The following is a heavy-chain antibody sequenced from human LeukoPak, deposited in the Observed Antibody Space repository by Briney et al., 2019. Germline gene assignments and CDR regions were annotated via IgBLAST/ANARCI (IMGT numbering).Heavy chain of an antibody. CDR2: IYYSGTT. J-gene: IGHJ3*02. CDR1: GGSIRSYH. Sequence: SETLSLTCTVSGGSIRSYHWSWIRQPPGKALEWIGYIYYSGTTNYNPSLESRVTISVDTSKNQFSLKLSSVTAADTAVYYCARNRLSGAFDIWGQGTMVTVSS. D-gene: IGHD3-3*01. V-gene: IGHV4-59*01. CDR3: ARNRLSGAFDI.